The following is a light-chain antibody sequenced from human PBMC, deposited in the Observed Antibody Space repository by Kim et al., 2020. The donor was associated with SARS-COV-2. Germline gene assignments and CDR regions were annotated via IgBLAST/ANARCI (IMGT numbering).Light chain of an antibody. CDR1: QRLLYRSSNKNF. V-gene: IGKV4-1*01. Sequence: ATINCRSSQRLLYRSSNKNFLSWYQLKPGQPPRLLIYWASTRESGVPDLFSGGGSGTEFTLTISSLQAEDVAVYYCQQYYAIPRTFGQGTKVDIK. CDR3: QQYYAIPRT. CDR2: WAS. J-gene: IGKJ1*01.